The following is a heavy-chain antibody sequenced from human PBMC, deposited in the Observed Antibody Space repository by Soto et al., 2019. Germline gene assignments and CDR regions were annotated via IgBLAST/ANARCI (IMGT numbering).Heavy chain of an antibody. CDR1: GGSISSGDYY. CDR3: ARVGPWVPYYYDSSPYTFENWFDP. J-gene: IGHJ5*02. V-gene: IGHV4-30-4*01. CDR2: IYYSGST. D-gene: IGHD3-22*01. Sequence: SETLSLTCTVSGGSISSGDYYWSWIRQPPGKGLEWIGYIYYSGSTYYNPSLNSRVTLSIDMTNNHVSLILNSVTAADTAVYYCARVGPWVPYYYDSSPYTFENWFDPWGQGTLVTRLL.